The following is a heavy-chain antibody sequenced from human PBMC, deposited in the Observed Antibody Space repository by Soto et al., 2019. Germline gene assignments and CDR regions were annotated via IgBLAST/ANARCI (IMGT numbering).Heavy chain of an antibody. Sequence: PGGSLRLSCAASGFTSIQSWMSWVRQAPGKGLEWVANTNRDGSEKYYLDSVKGRFTISRDNAKNSLFLQMNSLRAEDTAIYYCVRELIVGPAEYFQHWGQGTLVTVSS. V-gene: IGHV3-7*01. CDR2: TNRDGSEK. CDR1: GFTSIQSW. J-gene: IGHJ1*01. CDR3: VRELIVGPAEYFQH. D-gene: IGHD1-26*01.